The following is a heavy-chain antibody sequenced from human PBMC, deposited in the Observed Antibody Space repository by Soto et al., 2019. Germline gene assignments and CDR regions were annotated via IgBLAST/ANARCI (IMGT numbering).Heavy chain of an antibody. CDR3: AKDRGPRAARKNQFDY. D-gene: IGHD6-6*01. Sequence: QVQLVESGGGVVQPGRSLRLSCAASGFTFSSYGMHWVRQAPGKGLEWVAVILNDGSNKDYADSVKGRFTISRDNFKNXLYLQMSSLRAEDTAVYYCAKDRGPRAARKNQFDYWGEGSLVTVSS. J-gene: IGHJ4*02. CDR2: ILNDGSNK. CDR1: GFTFSSYG. V-gene: IGHV3-30*18.